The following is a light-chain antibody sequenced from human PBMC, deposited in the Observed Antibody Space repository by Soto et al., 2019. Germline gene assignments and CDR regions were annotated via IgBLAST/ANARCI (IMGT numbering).Light chain of an antibody. V-gene: IGLV1-40*01. Sequence: QAVVTQPPSVSGAPGQRVTISCTGSSSNIGAGYDVHWYQQFPGSAPKFVIYGNNNRPSGVPDRFSGSKSGTSASLAITGLQAEDEADYYCQSYDSSLSGWVFGGGTKLTVL. CDR3: QSYDSSLSGWV. CDR2: GNN. J-gene: IGLJ3*02. CDR1: SSNIGAGYD.